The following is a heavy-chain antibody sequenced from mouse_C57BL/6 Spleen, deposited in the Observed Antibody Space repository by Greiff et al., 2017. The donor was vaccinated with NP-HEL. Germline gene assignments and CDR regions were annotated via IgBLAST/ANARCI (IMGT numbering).Heavy chain of an antibody. CDR1: GYTFTSYW. D-gene: IGHD1-1*01. CDR3: AIDPNYGSDAY. CDR2: IHPSDSDT. V-gene: IGHV1-74*01. Sequence: QVHVKQSGAELVKPGASVKVSCKASGYTFTSYWMHWVKQRPGQGLEWIGRIHPSDSDTNYNQKFKGKATLTVDKSSSTAYMQLSSLTSEDSAVYYWAIDPNYGSDAYWGQGTLVTVSA. J-gene: IGHJ3*01.